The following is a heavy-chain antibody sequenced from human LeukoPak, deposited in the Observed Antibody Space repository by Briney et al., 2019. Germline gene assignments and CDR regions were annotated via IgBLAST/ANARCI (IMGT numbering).Heavy chain of an antibody. V-gene: IGHV3-30*02. D-gene: IGHD6-19*01. J-gene: IGHJ3*02. CDR1: GFTFSNYG. Sequence: GGSLRLSCAASGFTFSNYGMHWVRQAPGKGLEWVAFIRFDGSNKYYADSVKGRFTISRDNSKNTVYLQMNSLRAEDTAVYYCARPRGQWLVRDAFDIWGQGTMVTVSS. CDR2: IRFDGSNK. CDR3: ARPRGQWLVRDAFDI.